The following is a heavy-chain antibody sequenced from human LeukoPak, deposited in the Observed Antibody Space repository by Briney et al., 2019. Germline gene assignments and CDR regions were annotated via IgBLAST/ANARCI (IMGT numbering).Heavy chain of an antibody. CDR3: ARMMDIAWGMDV. Sequence: PSETLSLTCAVSGGSISSGGYSWSWIRQPPGQVLEWIGHIYDSGSTKYNPSLKSRVTISVDTSKNQFSLKLTSVTAADTAVYYCARMMDIAWGMDVWGQGTTVTVSS. D-gene: IGHD2-21*01. J-gene: IGHJ6*02. CDR2: IYDSGST. CDR1: GGSISSGGYS. V-gene: IGHV4-61*08.